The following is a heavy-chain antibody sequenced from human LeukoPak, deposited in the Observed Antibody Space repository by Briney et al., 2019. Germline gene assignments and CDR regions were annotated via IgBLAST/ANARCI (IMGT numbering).Heavy chain of an antibody. Sequence: PSETLSLTCTVSGGSISSSSYYWGWIRQPPGKGLEWIGSIYYSGSTYYNPSLKSRVTISVDTSKNQFSLKLSSVTAADTAVYYCARALGRVATTWFDPWGQGTLVTVSS. D-gene: IGHD5-12*01. CDR3: ARALGRVATTWFDP. J-gene: IGHJ5*02. CDR1: GGSISSSSYY. V-gene: IGHV4-39*07. CDR2: IYYSGST.